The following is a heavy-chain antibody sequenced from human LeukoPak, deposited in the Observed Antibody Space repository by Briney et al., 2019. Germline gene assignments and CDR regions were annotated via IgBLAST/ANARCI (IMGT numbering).Heavy chain of an antibody. V-gene: IGHV3-33*08. CDR1: GFTFSSYE. J-gene: IGHJ4*02. CDR3: ARDLTQLALFDY. Sequence: GGSLRLSCAASGFTFSSYEMKWVRQAPGKGLEWVAVIWYDGSNKYYADSVKGRFTLSRDNSKNTLFLQMNSLRPGDTAVYFCARDLTQLALFDYWGQGTLVTVSS. D-gene: IGHD6-13*01. CDR2: IWYDGSNK.